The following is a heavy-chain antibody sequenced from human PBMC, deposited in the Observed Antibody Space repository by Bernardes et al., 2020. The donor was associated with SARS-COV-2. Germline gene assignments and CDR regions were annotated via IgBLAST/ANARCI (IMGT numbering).Heavy chain of an antibody. D-gene: IGHD2-15*01. J-gene: IGHJ6*02. Sequence: GGSLRLSCAASGFTFSNYAMSWVRQAPGKGLEWVSALSGSGGTTNYADSVKGRFTISRDNSKNTLYLQMNSLRADDTAEYYCARDAGYCGGGSCYSNYYYYYGMDVWGQGTTVTVSS. CDR1: GFTFSNYA. V-gene: IGHV3-23*01. CDR3: ARDAGYCGGGSCYSNYYYYYGMDV. CDR2: LSGSGGTT.